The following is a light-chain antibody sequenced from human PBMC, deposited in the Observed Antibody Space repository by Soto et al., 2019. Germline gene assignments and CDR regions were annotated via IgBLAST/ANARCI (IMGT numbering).Light chain of an antibody. V-gene: IGLV7-43*01. CDR1: TGAVTSGYY. Sequence: QAVVTQEPALTVSPGGTVTLTCASSTGAVTSGYYPNWFQQKPGQAPRALIYSTSNKDSWTPARFSGSLLGGKAALTLSGVQPEDEAEYYCLLYYGGAHVVFGGGTKLTVL. CDR3: LLYYGGAHVV. J-gene: IGLJ2*01. CDR2: STS.